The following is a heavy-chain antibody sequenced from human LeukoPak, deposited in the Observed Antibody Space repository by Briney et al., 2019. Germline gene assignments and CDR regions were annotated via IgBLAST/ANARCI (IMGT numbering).Heavy chain of an antibody. CDR1: GGTFSSYA. Sequence: GASVKVSCKASGGTFSSYAISWVRQAPGQGLEWMGGIIPIFGTANYAQKFQGRVTITADESTSTAYMELSSLRSEDTAVYYCARDMGFREFRSNWFDPWGQGTLVTVSS. CDR2: IIPIFGTA. J-gene: IGHJ5*02. V-gene: IGHV1-69*13. CDR3: ARDMGFREFRSNWFDP. D-gene: IGHD3-10*01.